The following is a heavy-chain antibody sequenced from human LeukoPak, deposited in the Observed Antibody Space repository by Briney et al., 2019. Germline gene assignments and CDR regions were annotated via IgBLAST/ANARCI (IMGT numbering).Heavy chain of an antibody. Sequence: SETLSLTCTVSGGSISSCYWSWIRQPAGKGLEWIGRIYTSGSTNYNPSLKSRVTMSVDTSKNQFSLKLSSVTAADTAVYYCAREGTVVVPAPPVAFDIWGQGTMVTVSS. CDR1: GGSISSCY. J-gene: IGHJ3*02. CDR3: AREGTVVVPAPPVAFDI. CDR2: IYTSGST. V-gene: IGHV4-4*07. D-gene: IGHD2-2*01.